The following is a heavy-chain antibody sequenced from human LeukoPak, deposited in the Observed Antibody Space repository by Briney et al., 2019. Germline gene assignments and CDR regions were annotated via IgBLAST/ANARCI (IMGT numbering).Heavy chain of an antibody. Sequence: PSETLSLTCTVPGGSISSYYWSWIRQPPGKGLEWIGDIHYSGSTNYNPSLKSRLTISVDTSKNQFSLKLTSVTAADTAVYYCARDDPFSGSYYWGQGLLVTVSS. CDR2: IHYSGST. CDR1: GGSISSYY. J-gene: IGHJ4*02. D-gene: IGHD1-26*01. V-gene: IGHV4-59*01. CDR3: ARDDPFSGSYY.